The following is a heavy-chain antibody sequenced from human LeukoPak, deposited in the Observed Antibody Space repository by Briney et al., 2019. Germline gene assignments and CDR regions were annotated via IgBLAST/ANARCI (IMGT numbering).Heavy chain of an antibody. CDR1: GFTFSSYN. CDR2: ISSSSSYI. Sequence: PGGSLRLSCAASGFTFSSYNMNWVRQAPGKGLEWVSSISSSSSYIYYADSVKGRFTISRDNAKNSLYLQMNSLRAEDTAVYYCAKDGLPGGYFQHWGQGTLVTVSS. J-gene: IGHJ1*01. V-gene: IGHV3-21*01. CDR3: AKDGLPGGYFQH.